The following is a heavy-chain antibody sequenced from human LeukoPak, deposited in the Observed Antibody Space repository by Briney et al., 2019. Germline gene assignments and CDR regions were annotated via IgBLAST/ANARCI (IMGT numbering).Heavy chain of an antibody. CDR3: ARDQYTTYSSSGRVPLFGY. Sequence: GRSLRPSCAASGFTFSSYAMHWVRQAPGKALEWVAVISYDGSNKYYADSVKGRFTISRDNSKNTLYLQMNSLRAEDTAVYYCARDQYTTYSSSGRVPLFGYWGQGTLVTVSS. V-gene: IGHV3-30*04. CDR2: ISYDGSNK. CDR1: GFTFSSYA. D-gene: IGHD6-13*01. J-gene: IGHJ4*02.